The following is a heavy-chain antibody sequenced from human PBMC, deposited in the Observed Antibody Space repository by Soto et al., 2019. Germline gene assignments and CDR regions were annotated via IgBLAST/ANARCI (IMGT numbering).Heavy chain of an antibody. Sequence: PGESLKISCKGSGYSFTSNWIGWVRQMPGKGLEWMGIIYSGDSDTSYSPSFQGQVTISADKSISTAYLQWSSLKASDTAMYYCERAVLVRAIETPYCYDMDDWGQGTMVTVSS. CDR2: IYSGDSDT. D-gene: IGHD3-3*01. CDR1: GYSFTSNW. J-gene: IGHJ6*02. V-gene: IGHV5-51*01. CDR3: ERAVLVRAIETPYCYDMDD.